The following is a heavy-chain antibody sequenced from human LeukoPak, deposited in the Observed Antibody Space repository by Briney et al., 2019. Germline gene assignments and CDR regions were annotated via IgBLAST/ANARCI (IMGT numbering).Heavy chain of an antibody. CDR2: ISGSGGST. Sequence: GGSLRLSCAASGFTFSSYAMSWVRQAPGKGLEWVSAISGSGGSTYYADSVKGRFTISRDNSKNTLYLQMNSLRAEDTAVYYCAKSPFKRSSSSGYFDYWGQGTLVTVSS. V-gene: IGHV3-23*01. CDR1: GFTFSSYA. D-gene: IGHD6-6*01. CDR3: AKSPFKRSSSSGYFDY. J-gene: IGHJ4*02.